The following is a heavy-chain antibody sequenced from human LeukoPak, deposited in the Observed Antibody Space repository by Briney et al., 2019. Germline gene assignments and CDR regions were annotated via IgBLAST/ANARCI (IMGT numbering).Heavy chain of an antibody. CDR1: GFTFSSYG. D-gene: IGHD3-10*01. J-gene: IGHJ3*02. Sequence: GGSLRLSCAASGFTFSSYGMHWVRQAPGKGLEWVAVIWYDGSNKYYADSVKGRFTISRDNSKNTLYLQMNSLRAEDTAVYYCVRDQALWGAFDIWGQGTMVTVSS. CDR3: VRDQALWGAFDI. V-gene: IGHV3-33*01. CDR2: IWYDGSNK.